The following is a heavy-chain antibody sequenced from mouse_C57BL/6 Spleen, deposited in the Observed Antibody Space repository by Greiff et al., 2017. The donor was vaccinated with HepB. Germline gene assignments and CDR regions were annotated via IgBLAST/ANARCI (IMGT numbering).Heavy chain of an antibody. D-gene: IGHD1-1*01. CDR3: ARDGGSNYFAMDY. V-gene: IGHV5-4*01. Sequence: DVQLVESGGGLVKPGGSLKLSCAASGFTFSSYAMSWVRQTPEKRLEWVATISDGGSYTYYPDNVKGRFTISRDNAKNNLYLQMSHLKSEDTAMYYCARDGGSNYFAMDYWGQGTSVTVSS. CDR2: ISDGGSYT. J-gene: IGHJ4*01. CDR1: GFTFSSYA.